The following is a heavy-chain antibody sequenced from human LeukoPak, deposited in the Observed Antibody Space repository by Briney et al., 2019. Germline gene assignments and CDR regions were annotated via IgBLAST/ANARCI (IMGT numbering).Heavy chain of an antibody. V-gene: IGHV4-34*01. D-gene: IGHD3-9*01. CDR2: INHSGST. Sequence: SETLSLTCAVYGGSFSGYYWSWIRQPPGKGLEWIGEINHSGSTNYNPSLKSRVTISVDMSKNQFSLKLRSVTAADSAVYYCARDNDIFSYYYYMDVWGKGTTVTISS. J-gene: IGHJ6*03. CDR1: GGSFSGYY. CDR3: ARDNDIFSYYYYMDV.